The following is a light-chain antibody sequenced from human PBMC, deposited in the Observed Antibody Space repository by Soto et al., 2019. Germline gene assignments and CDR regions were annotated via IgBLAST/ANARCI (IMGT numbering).Light chain of an antibody. CDR2: GAS. CDR3: QQYARSPAT. J-gene: IGKJ1*01. V-gene: IGKV3-20*01. Sequence: EIVLTQSPGTLSLSPGERATLSCRASQSVSAGFLAWYQQKPGQAPRLLISGASSRATGIPDRFSGSGSGADLSLTISRLEPEDFAVYYCQQYARSPATFGQGTKVEIK. CDR1: QSVSAGF.